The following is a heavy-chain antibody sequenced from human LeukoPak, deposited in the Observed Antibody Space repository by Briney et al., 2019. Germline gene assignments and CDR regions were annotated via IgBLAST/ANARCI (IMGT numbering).Heavy chain of an antibody. Sequence: ASLKVSCKASGGTFSSYAISWVRQAPGQGLEWMGGIIPIFGTANYAQKFQGRVTITADESTSTAYMELSSRRSEDTAVYYCARGLASTNFWSGYLDYYYYGMDVWGQGTTVTVSS. CDR1: GGTFSSYA. V-gene: IGHV1-69*13. J-gene: IGHJ6*02. CDR2: IIPIFGTA. CDR3: ARGLASTNFWSGYLDYYYYGMDV. D-gene: IGHD3-3*01.